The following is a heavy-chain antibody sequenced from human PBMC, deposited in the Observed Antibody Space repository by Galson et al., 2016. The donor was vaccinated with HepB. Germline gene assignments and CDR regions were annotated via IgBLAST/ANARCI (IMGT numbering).Heavy chain of an antibody. D-gene: IGHD3-10*01. CDR1: GGSISNYY. Sequence: ETLSLTCTVSGGSISNYYRSWIRQPPGKRLEWIGYVPDSGSANYNPSLKSRVSISVDTSKNQFSLKLTSVTGADTAVYYCAGETIQFRGKVRLSLHGMDVWGQGTTVTVSS. V-gene: IGHV4-59*12. J-gene: IGHJ6*02. CDR2: VPDSGSA. CDR3: AGETIQFRGKVRLSLHGMDV.